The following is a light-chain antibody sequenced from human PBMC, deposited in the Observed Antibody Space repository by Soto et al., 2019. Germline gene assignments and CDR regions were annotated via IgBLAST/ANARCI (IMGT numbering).Light chain of an antibody. Sequence: QSALTQPASVSGSPGQSITISCTGTSSDVGGYNSVSWYQQHPGKAPKLMIYDVSNRPSGVSNRFSGSKSGNRASLTISGLQAEDEADYYCSSYTSSSTPYVFGPGTKLTVL. J-gene: IGLJ1*01. V-gene: IGLV2-14*01. CDR3: SSYTSSSTPYV. CDR2: DVS. CDR1: SSDVGGYNS.